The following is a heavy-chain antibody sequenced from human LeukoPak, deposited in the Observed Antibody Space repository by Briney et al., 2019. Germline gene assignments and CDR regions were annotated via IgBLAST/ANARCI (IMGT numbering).Heavy chain of an antibody. V-gene: IGHV3-48*02. CDR2: ISSSSSTI. Sequence: GGSLRLSCAASGFTVSSIHMVWVRQAPGKGLEWVSYISSSSSTIYYADSVKGRLTISRDNAKNSLYLQMNSLRDEDTAVYYCARDGGKTYYDFWSGYLDYWGQGTLVTVSS. CDR3: ARDGGKTYYDFWSGYLDY. J-gene: IGHJ4*02. CDR1: GFTVSSIH. D-gene: IGHD3-3*01.